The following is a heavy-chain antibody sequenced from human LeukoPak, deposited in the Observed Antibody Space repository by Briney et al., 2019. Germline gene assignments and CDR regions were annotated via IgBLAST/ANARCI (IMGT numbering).Heavy chain of an antibody. CDR3: ARGGGYYPIDY. J-gene: IGHJ4*02. D-gene: IGHD2-15*01. V-gene: IGHV3-53*01. CDR2: LYEDGRI. Sequence: GGSLRLSCAASGFPVDSNYMNWVRQAPGKGLEWVSVLYEDGRIYYADSVKGRFTISRDTSKNILSLQLNGLRAEDTAVYYCARGGGYYPIDYWGQGTLVTVSS. CDR1: GFPVDSNY.